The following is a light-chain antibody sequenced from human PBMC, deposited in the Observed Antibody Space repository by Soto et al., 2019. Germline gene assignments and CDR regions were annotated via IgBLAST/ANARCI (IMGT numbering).Light chain of an antibody. Sequence: IVLTQSPATLSLSPGETATLSCGASQSVSSSYVAWYQHKPGLAPRLLIHDTSSRAIGIPDRLSGSKSGTNFTLTIRRMEPEDVGMYYGQQYGSSPITFGQGTRLDMK. CDR3: QQYGSSPIT. V-gene: IGKV3D-20*01. CDR2: DTS. J-gene: IGKJ5*01. CDR1: QSVSSSY.